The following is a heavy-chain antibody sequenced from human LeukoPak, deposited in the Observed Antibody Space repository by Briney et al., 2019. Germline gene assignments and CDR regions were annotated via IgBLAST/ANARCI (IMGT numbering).Heavy chain of an antibody. Sequence: SETLSLTCTVSGGSISSSSYYWGWIRQPPGKGLEWIGSIYYSGSTYYNPSLKSRVTISVDTSKNQFSLKLSSVTAADTAAYYCASPLGYCSSTSCYGADYGDSSDAFDIWGQGTMVTVSS. CDR1: GGSISSSSYY. J-gene: IGHJ3*02. CDR2: IYYSGST. D-gene: IGHD2-2*01. CDR3: ASPLGYCSSTSCYGADYGDSSDAFDI. V-gene: IGHV4-39*01.